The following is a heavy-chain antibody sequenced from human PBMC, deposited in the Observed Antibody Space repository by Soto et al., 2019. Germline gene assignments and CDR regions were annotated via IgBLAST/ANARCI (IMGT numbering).Heavy chain of an antibody. CDR1: GYTFTSYG. Sequence: QVQLVQSGAEVKKPGASVKVSCKASGYTFTSYGISWVRQAPGQGPEWMGRISTYNGNTNYVRKLHGRVTMTTDTSTNTAYMELRSLRYDDTAVYYCARDPGYSTTWHQAFDIWGQGTMVTVSS. CDR3: ARDPGYSTTWHQAFDI. V-gene: IGHV1-18*01. CDR2: ISTYNGNT. J-gene: IGHJ3*02. D-gene: IGHD6-13*01.